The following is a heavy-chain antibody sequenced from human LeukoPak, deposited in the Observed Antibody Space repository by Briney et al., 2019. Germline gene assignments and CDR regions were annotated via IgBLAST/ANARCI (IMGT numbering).Heavy chain of an antibody. CDR3: ARGGLRDQPPGYSSGYDAFDI. J-gene: IGHJ3*02. Sequence: GASVKVSCKASGYTFTGYYMHWVRQAPGQGLEWMGWINPNSGGTNYAQKFQGRVTMTRDTSISTAYMELSRLRSDDTVVYYCARGGLRDQPPGYSSGYDAFDIWGQGTMVTVSS. D-gene: IGHD6-19*01. CDR2: INPNSGGT. V-gene: IGHV1-2*02. CDR1: GYTFTGYY.